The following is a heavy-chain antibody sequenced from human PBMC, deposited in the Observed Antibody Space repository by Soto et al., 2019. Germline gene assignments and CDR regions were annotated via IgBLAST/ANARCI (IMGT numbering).Heavy chain of an antibody. D-gene: IGHD1-7*01. CDR1: GFAFDDDA. CDR3: AKDKSNEELSVYYYNGLDV. V-gene: IGHV3-9*01. CDR2: ISWNSGKI. Sequence: EVQLVESGGGLVQPGRSLTLSCEASGFAFDDDAMHWVRQVPGKGLEWVSSISWNSGKIGYAGSVKGRFTISRDNAKNFVYLQMNSLRTEDTALYYCAKDKSNEELSVYYYNGLDVW. J-gene: IGHJ6*01.